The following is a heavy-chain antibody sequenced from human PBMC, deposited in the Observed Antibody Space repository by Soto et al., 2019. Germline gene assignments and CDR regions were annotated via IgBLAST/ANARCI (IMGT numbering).Heavy chain of an antibody. J-gene: IGHJ6*02. Sequence: GGSLRLSCAAAGFAFSTYAMTWVRQAPGKGLEWVSVISGSGGSSYYAASVKGRFTISRDNSKNTLFLQMNGLRAEDTAVYYCAKVTKRAAAGRYEYYKYGMDVWGQGTTVTVS. CDR3: AKVTKRAAAGRYEYYKYGMDV. V-gene: IGHV3-23*01. CDR2: ISGSGGSS. CDR1: GFAFSTYA. D-gene: IGHD6-13*01.